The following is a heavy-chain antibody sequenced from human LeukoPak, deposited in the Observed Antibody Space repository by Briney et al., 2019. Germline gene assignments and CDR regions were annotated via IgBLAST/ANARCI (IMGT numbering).Heavy chain of an antibody. V-gene: IGHV3-23*01. J-gene: IGHJ4*02. CDR1: GFTFSSYA. CDR2: ISGSGGST. CDR3: AKFHRYGSGTPFDY. Sequence: GGSLRLSCAASGFTFSSYAMSWVRQAPGKGLEWVSAISGSGGSTYYADSVKGRFTISRDNSKNTLYLQMISLRAEDTAVYYCAKFHRYGSGTPFDYWGQGTLVTVSS. D-gene: IGHD3-10*01.